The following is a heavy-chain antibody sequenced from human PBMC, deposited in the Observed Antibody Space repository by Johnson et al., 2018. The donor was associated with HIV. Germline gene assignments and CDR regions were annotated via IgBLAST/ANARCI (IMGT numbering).Heavy chain of an antibody. J-gene: IGHJ3*02. Sequence: MLLVESGGGVVRPGGSLRLSCAASRFSVSSNYMTWVRQAPGKGLEWVSVIYSGGSTYYADSVRGRFTISRDNSKNTMFLQMNSLRAEDTALYYCAKGGGQQLAHAFDIWGQGTLVTVSS. D-gene: IGHD6-13*01. CDR3: AKGGGQQLAHAFDI. V-gene: IGHV3-53*04. CDR2: IYSGGST. CDR1: RFSVSSNY.